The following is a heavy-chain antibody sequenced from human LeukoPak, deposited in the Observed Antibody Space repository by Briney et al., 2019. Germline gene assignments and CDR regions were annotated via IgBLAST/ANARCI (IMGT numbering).Heavy chain of an antibody. CDR1: GGTFSSYA. D-gene: IGHD3-10*01. Sequence: ASVKVSCKASGGTFSSYAISWVRQAPGQGLEWMGRIIPILGITNYAQKFQGRVTITSDKSTSTAYMELSSLRSEDTAVYFCARVGSMVRGVVRGYWFDPWGQGTLVTVSS. J-gene: IGHJ5*02. V-gene: IGHV1-69*04. CDR3: ARVGSMVRGVVRGYWFDP. CDR2: IIPILGIT.